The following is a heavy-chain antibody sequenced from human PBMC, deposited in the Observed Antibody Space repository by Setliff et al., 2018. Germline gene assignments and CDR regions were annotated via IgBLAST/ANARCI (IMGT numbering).Heavy chain of an antibody. D-gene: IGHD3-3*01. CDR2: LYGDNKI. J-gene: IGHJ6*02. Sequence: QPGGSLRLSCAASGFVVSENYMSWVRQAPGKGLEWVALLYGDNKIDFADSVKGRFTISTDNSKNTLYLQMNSLTAEDTAVYYCARDRPGPSFGGMDVWGQGTTVTVSS. V-gene: IGHV3-53*01. CDR1: GFVVSENY. CDR3: ARDRPGPSFGGMDV.